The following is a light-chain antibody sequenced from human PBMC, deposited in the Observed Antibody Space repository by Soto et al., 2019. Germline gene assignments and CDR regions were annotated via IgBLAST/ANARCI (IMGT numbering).Light chain of an antibody. V-gene: IGLV2-11*01. J-gene: IGLJ1*01. CDR3: AAWHDILNGYV. CDR1: SSDVGTYDF. Sequence: QSALTQPRSVSGSPGQSVTISCTGTSSDVGTYDFVSWYQQHPGKAPRLMIFDVSERPSGVPDRFSGSKSGNTASLTISGLQDEDEADYYCAAWHDILNGYVFGGGTKVTVL. CDR2: DVS.